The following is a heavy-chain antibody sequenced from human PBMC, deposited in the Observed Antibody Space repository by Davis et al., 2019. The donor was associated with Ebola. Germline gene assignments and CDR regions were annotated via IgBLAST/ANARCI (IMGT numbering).Heavy chain of an antibody. D-gene: IGHD4-17*01. J-gene: IGHJ6*02. CDR1: GFPFFRYS. V-gene: IGHV3-21*01. Sequence: PGGSLRLSCAVSGFPFFRYSLIWVRQAPGKGLEWVSSISADSRYIYYADSVKGRFTISRDNAKNSVFLQMNSLGAGDTAVYYCARAKVTTVTTANYYYYYTMDVWGQGTTVTVSS. CDR3: ARAKVTTVTTANYYYYYTMDV. CDR2: ISADSRYI.